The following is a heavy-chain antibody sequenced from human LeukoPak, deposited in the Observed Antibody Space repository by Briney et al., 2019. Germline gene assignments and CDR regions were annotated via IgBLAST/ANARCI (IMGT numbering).Heavy chain of an antibody. CDR3: ARTAAGGAFDY. CDR2: IYTSGST. D-gene: IGHD6-13*01. J-gene: IGHJ4*02. V-gene: IGHV4-61*02. Sequence: TPSETLSLTCTVSGGSISSSNYYWNWIRQPAGKGLEWIGRIYTSGSTNYNPSLKSRVTISVDTSKNQFSLKLSSVTAADTAVYYCARTAAGGAFDYWGQGTLVTVSS. CDR1: GGSISSSNYY.